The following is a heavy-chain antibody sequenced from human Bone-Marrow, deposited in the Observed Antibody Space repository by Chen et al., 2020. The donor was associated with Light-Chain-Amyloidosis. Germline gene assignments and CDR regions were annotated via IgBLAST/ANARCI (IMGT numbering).Heavy chain of an antibody. CDR1: GFTFSDYY. CDR2: ISSRTGHT. Sequence: QVQLVESGGRLVKPGGSLSLSCAASGFTFSDYYMTWIRQAPGKGLEWVSYISSRTGHTDYADSVKGRFTISRDNAKNLLYLQMNSLRVEDTAVYYCARDIGVGSGYSEYWGQGTVVTVSS. V-gene: IGHV3-11*06. D-gene: IGHD3-3*01. CDR3: ARDIGVGSGYSEY. J-gene: IGHJ4*02.